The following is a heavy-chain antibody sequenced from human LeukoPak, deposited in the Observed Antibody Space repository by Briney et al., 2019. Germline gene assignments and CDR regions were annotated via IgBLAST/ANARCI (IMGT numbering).Heavy chain of an antibody. CDR2: ISGSGDTT. Sequence: GGSLRLSCAASGFTFNSYAMSWVRQAPGKGLEWVSSISGSGDTTWHADSVKGRFTISRDNSKDTLYMQMNSLGAEDTAVYYCAKVPYSGSYGAEDYWGQGTLVTVSS. CDR1: GFTFNSYA. D-gene: IGHD1-26*01. V-gene: IGHV3-23*01. CDR3: AKVPYSGSYGAEDY. J-gene: IGHJ4*02.